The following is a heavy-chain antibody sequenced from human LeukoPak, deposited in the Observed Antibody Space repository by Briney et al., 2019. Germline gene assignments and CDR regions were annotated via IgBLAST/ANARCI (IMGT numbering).Heavy chain of an antibody. D-gene: IGHD6-13*01. CDR2: INSDGSST. V-gene: IGHV3-74*01. CDR3: ARQEQSFRISSYFDY. CDR1: GFTFGSYW. J-gene: IGHJ4*02. Sequence: GGSLGLSCAASGFTFGSYWMHWVRQAPGKGLVWVSRINSDGSSTSYADSVKGRFTISRDNAKNTLYLQMNSLRAEDTAVYYCARQEQSFRISSYFDYWGQGTLVTVSS.